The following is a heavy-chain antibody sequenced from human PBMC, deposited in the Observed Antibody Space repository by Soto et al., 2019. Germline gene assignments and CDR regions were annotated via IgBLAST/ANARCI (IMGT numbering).Heavy chain of an antibody. V-gene: IGHV4-39*01. CDR2: IYYSGST. CDR1: GGSISSGSYY. D-gene: IGHD3-10*01. CDR3: ARPMVRGAHGMDA. Sequence: KTSETLSLTCTVSGGSISSGSYYWGWIRQPPGKGLEWIGSIYYSGSTYYNPSLKSRVTISVDTSKNQFSLKLSSVTAADTAVYYCARPMVRGAHGMDAWGQGTTVTVSS. J-gene: IGHJ6*02.